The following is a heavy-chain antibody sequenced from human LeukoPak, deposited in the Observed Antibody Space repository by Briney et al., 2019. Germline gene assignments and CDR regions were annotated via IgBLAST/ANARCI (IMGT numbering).Heavy chain of an antibody. CDR3: AREFSGSSIAFDY. D-gene: IGHD1-26*01. Sequence: GGSLRLSCAASGFTFSSYWMHWVRQAPGKGPVWASRINSDGSSTYYADSVKGRFTISRDNAKNTLYLQMNGLGADDTAVYYCAREFSGSSIAFDYWGQGAVVTVSS. J-gene: IGHJ4*02. V-gene: IGHV3-74*01. CDR2: INSDGSST. CDR1: GFTFSSYW.